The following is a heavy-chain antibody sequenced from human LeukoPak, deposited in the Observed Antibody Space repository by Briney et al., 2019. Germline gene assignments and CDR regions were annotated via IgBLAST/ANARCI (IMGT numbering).Heavy chain of an antibody. V-gene: IGHV4-59*11. CDR1: GGXISSHY. Sequence: SETLSLTCTVSGGXISSHYCSWIRQPPGKGLEWIGDIYYSGSTKFNPSVKSRVTISVDTSKNQFSLKLSSVTAADTAVYYCARAGGVTYYDSTGYLWYFDYWGQGTLVTVSS. CDR3: ARAGGVTYYDSTGYLWYFDY. J-gene: IGHJ4*02. D-gene: IGHD3-22*01. CDR2: IYYSGST.